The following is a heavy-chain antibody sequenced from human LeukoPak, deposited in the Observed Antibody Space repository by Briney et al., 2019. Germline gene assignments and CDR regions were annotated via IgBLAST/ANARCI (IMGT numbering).Heavy chain of an antibody. Sequence: PSETLSLTCTVSGDSISSGSYYWSWIRQPAGKGLEWIGRIYTSGSTNYNPSLKSRVTISVDTSKNQFSLKLSSMTAADTAVYYCAREFYSSGWETYYFDYWGQGTLVTVSS. D-gene: IGHD6-19*01. V-gene: IGHV4-61*02. CDR2: IYTSGST. J-gene: IGHJ4*02. CDR1: GDSISSGSYY. CDR3: AREFYSSGWETYYFDY.